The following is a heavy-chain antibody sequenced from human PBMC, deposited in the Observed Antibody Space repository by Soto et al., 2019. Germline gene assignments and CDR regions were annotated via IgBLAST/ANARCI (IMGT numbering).Heavy chain of an antibody. J-gene: IGHJ4*02. Sequence: GGSLRLSCAASGFSFSNAWMNWVRQAPGKGLEWVGRIKSKTDGGTADYAAPVKGRFTISRNDSNTTLFLQMNSLRTEDTAVYYCTTDPAETYIAATQTDYWGQGTLVTVSS. V-gene: IGHV3-15*07. CDR3: TTDPAETYIAATQTDY. D-gene: IGHD6-13*01. CDR2: IKSKTDGGTA. CDR1: GFSFSNAW.